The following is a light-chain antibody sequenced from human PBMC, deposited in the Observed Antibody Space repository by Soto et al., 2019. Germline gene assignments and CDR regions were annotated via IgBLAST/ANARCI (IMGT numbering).Light chain of an antibody. CDR1: SSDIGSHNH. J-gene: IGLJ1*01. Sequence: QSALTQPASVSGSPGQSIAISCTGTSSDIGSHNHVSWYQQYPGKAPKLISFEVNNRPSGVSDRFSGSKSGSTASLTISGLQAEDEADYYCNSLSAAGTSYVFGTGTKVTVL. V-gene: IGLV2-14*01. CDR2: EVN. CDR3: NSLSAAGTSYV.